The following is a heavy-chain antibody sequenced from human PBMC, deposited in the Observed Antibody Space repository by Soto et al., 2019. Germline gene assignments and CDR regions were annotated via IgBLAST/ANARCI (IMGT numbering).Heavy chain of an antibody. D-gene: IGHD3-3*01. CDR1: GYTFTSYD. CDR3: ARGLGFLEWLSRPPYFDY. V-gene: IGHV1-8*01. Sequence: ASVKVSCKASGYTFTSYDINWVRQATGQGLEWMGWMNPNSGNTGYAQKFQGRVTMTRNTSISTAYMGLSSLRSEDTAVYYCARGLGFLEWLSRPPYFDYWGQGTLVTVSS. CDR2: MNPNSGNT. J-gene: IGHJ4*02.